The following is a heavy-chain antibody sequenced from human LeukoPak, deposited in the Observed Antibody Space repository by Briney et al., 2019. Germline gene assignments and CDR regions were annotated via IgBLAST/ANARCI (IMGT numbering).Heavy chain of an antibody. CDR2: ISPYNGNT. Sequence: GASVTVSFTSSGYTFTTYGISWGRQAPGQGREWMGWISPYNGNTNYAQKLQGRVTMTTDTSTTTAYMELRSLRSDDTAVYYCAREMATIVNQFDYWGQGTLVTVSS. J-gene: IGHJ4*02. CDR1: GYTFTTYG. V-gene: IGHV1-18*01. CDR3: AREMATIVNQFDY. D-gene: IGHD5-24*01.